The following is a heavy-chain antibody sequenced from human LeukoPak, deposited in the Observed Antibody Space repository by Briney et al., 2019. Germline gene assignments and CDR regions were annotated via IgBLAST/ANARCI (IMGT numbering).Heavy chain of an antibody. V-gene: IGHV4-34*01. J-gene: IGHJ4*02. D-gene: IGHD2-2*02. Sequence: SETLSLTCDVYRGSFSGYFWSWIRQTPGKGLEWLGEMNDSGSTNYNPSLKSRVTISVAVSKNQYSLRLTSVTAADTAVYYCVYCSSRTCYRGHLDYWGQGALVTVSS. CDR1: RGSFSGYF. CDR2: MNDSGST. CDR3: VYCSSRTCYRGHLDY.